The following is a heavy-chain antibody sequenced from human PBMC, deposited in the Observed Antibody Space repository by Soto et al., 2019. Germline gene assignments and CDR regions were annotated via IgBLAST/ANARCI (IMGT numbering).Heavy chain of an antibody. D-gene: IGHD1-26*01. CDR1: GGSISSGDYY. V-gene: IGHV4-30-4*01. CDR3: AREEVDSGSYYEYNWFDP. Sequence: ASETLSLTCTVSGGSISSGDYYWSWIRQPPGKGLEWIGYIYYSGSTYYNPSLKSRVTISVDTSKNQFSLKLSSVTAADTAVYYCAREEVDSGSYYEYNWFDPWGQGTLVTVSS. CDR2: IYYSGST. J-gene: IGHJ5*02.